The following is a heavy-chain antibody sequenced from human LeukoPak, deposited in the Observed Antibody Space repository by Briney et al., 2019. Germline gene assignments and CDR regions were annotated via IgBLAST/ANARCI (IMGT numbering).Heavy chain of an antibody. D-gene: IGHD3-10*01. CDR3: AREKGTLIRAMAFEM. Sequence: PGGSLRLSCTASGFTFGDYAMTWVRQAPGKGLEWVSYITFSSSIIYYADSVKGRFTISRDNAKNSLYLQINSLRAEDTAVYYCAREKGTLIRAMAFEMWGQGTMVTVSS. J-gene: IGHJ3*02. V-gene: IGHV3-48*01. CDR1: GFTFGDYA. CDR2: ITFSSSII.